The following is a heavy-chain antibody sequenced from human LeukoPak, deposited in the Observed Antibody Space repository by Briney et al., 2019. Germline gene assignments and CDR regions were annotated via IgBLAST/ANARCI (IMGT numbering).Heavy chain of an antibody. D-gene: IGHD3-10*01. Sequence: SETLSLTCTVSGGSISSYYWSWIRQPPGKGLEWIGYIYYSGSTNYNPSLKSRVTISVDTSKHQFSLKLSSVTAADTAVYYCARSLYYYGSDSFDIWGQGTMVTVSS. V-gene: IGHV4-59*01. CDR3: ARSLYYYGSDSFDI. CDR2: IYYSGST. J-gene: IGHJ3*02. CDR1: GGSISSYY.